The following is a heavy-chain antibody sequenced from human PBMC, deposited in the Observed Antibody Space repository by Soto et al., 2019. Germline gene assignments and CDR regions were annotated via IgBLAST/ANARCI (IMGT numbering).Heavy chain of an antibody. V-gene: IGHV7-4-1*01. Sequence: GASVKVSCKASGYTFTSYAMNWVRQAPGQGLEWMGWINTNTGNPTYAQGFTGRFVFSLDTSVSTAYLQICSLKAEDTAVYYCAREAVAGPDSDPRVFDYWGQGTLVTVSS. D-gene: IGHD6-19*01. CDR3: AREAVAGPDSDPRVFDY. J-gene: IGHJ4*02. CDR2: INTNTGNP. CDR1: GYTFTSYA.